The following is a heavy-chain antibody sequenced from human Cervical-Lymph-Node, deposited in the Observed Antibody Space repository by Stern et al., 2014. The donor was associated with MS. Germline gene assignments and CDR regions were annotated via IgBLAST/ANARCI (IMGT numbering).Heavy chain of an antibody. CDR3: ARLSSDAFDI. Sequence: QLQLQESGPGLVKPSQTLSLTCSVSGGSISSGSSYWSWIRQHPGKGLECIAYIHYSGNTYYNSSLKSRVHLSADTSKNQFSLELSSVTAADTAVYYCARLSSDAFDIWGQGTLVTVSS. V-gene: IGHV4-31*03. CDR1: GGSISSGSSY. CDR2: IHYSGNT. J-gene: IGHJ3*02.